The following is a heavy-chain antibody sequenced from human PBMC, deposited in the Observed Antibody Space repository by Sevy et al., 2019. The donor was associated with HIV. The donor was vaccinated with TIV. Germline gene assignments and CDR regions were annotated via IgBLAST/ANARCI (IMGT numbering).Heavy chain of an antibody. CDR2: IYYSGST. Sequence: LRLSCTVSGGSISSGDYYWSWIRQPPGKGLEWIGYIYYSGSTYYNPSLKSRVTISVDTSKNQFSLKLSSVTAADTAVYYCARATGYTTPHFDYWGQGTLVTVSS. CDR3: ARATGYTTPHFDY. D-gene: IGHD6-13*01. J-gene: IGHJ4*02. CDR1: GGSISSGDYY. V-gene: IGHV4-30-4*01.